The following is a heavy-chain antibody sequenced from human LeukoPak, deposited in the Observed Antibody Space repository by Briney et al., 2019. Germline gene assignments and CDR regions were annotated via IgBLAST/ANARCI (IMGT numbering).Heavy chain of an antibody. Sequence: GGSLRLSCAASEFSLGSNYMTWVRQAPGQGQEWVSLIYSGGSTYYADSVKGRLTISRDNSKNTLYLQMNSLRAEDTAVYYCARDYYYDSSGYIPAGDAFDIWGQGTMVTVSS. D-gene: IGHD3-22*01. CDR1: EFSLGSNY. CDR2: IYSGGST. CDR3: ARDYYYDSSGYIPAGDAFDI. V-gene: IGHV3-66*01. J-gene: IGHJ3*02.